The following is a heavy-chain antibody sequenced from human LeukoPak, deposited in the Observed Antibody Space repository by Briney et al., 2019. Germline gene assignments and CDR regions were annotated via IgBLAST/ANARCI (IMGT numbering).Heavy chain of an antibody. CDR3: ARLSYDSRGYYPHLDY. V-gene: IGHV3-30-3*01. CDR1: GGSISNYY. D-gene: IGHD3-22*01. J-gene: IGHJ4*02. CDR2: ISYDGNNE. Sequence: LSLTCTVSGGSISNYYWSWIRQTPGKGLEWVALISYDGNNEYYADSVKGRSTLSRDNSKNTLYLQMNSLRAEDTAVYYCARLSYDSRGYYPHLDYWGQGTLVTVSS.